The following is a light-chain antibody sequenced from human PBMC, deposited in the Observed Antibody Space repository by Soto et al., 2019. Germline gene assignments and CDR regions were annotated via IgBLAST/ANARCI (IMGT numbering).Light chain of an antibody. CDR1: SGDVGSYNL. V-gene: IGLV2-23*02. J-gene: IGLJ3*02. Sequence: QSVLTQPASVSGSPGQSITIFCSGASGDVGSYNLVSWYQQHPGKAPKLIIYEVTKRPSGVSDRFSGSKSGNTASLTISGLQTEDEADYYCCSYAGSSTFLFGGGTQLTVL. CDR2: EVT. CDR3: CSYAGSSTFL.